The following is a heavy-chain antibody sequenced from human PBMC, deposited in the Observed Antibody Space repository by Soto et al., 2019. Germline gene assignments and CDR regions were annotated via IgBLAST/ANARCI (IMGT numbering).Heavy chain of an antibody. D-gene: IGHD3-22*01. CDR3: ASSERFDSSGYPTDY. V-gene: IGHV3-21*01. J-gene: IGHJ4*02. CDR1: GFTFSSYS. CDR2: ISSSSSYI. Sequence: GGSLRLSCAASGFTFSSYSTNWVRQAPGKGLEWVSSISSSSSYIYYADSVKGRFTISRDNAKNSLYLQMNSLRAEDTAVYYCASSERFDSSGYPTDYWGQGTLVTVSS.